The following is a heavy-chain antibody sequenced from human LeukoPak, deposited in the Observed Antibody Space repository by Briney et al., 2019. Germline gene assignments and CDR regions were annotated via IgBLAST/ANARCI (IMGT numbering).Heavy chain of an antibody. CDR2: ISGSGGST. Sequence: GGSLRLSCAASGFTFSSYGMSWVRQAPGKGLEWVSAISGSGGSTYYADSVKGRFTISRDNSKNTLYLQMNSLRAEDTAVYYCAKSTRRGGSYNWFDPWGQGTLVTASS. V-gene: IGHV3-23*01. CDR1: GFTFSSYG. J-gene: IGHJ5*02. CDR3: AKSTRRGGSYNWFDP. D-gene: IGHD1-26*01.